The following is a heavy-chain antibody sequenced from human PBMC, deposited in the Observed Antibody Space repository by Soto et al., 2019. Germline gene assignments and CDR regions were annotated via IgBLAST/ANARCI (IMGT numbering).Heavy chain of an antibody. Sequence: EVQLVESGGGLVRPGRSLRLSCAASGFTFDDYAMHWVRQAPGKGLEWVSGISWNSGNIGYADSVKGRFTISRDNAKNSLYLQMNSLRAEDTALYYCAKDMGLRLKENGMDVWGQGTTVTVSS. CDR2: ISWNSGNI. D-gene: IGHD4-17*01. V-gene: IGHV3-9*01. CDR1: GFTFDDYA. CDR3: AKDMGLRLKENGMDV. J-gene: IGHJ6*02.